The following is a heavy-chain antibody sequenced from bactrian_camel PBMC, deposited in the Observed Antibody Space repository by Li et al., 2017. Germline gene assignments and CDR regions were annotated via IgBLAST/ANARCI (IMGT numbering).Heavy chain of an antibody. CDR2: ISRYGAT. V-gene: IGHV3S67*01. Sequence: DVQLVESGGGLVQPGGSLRLSCVASGFTFSSYSLSWVRQAPGKERELVSSISRYGATAYADSVEGRFTISQDNAKNTLYLQMNSLKTEDTAVYYCAAGRSRTNANFVCQGSWSAVYWGQGTQVTVS. CDR1: GFTFSSYS. CDR3: AAGRSRTNANFVCQGSWSAVY. D-gene: IGHD1*01. J-gene: IGHJ4*01.